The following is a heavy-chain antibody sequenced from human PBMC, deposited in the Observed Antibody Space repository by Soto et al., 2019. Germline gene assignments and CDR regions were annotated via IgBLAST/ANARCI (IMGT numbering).Heavy chain of an antibody. Sequence: SETLSLTCTVSGGPVSSGSYYWSWIRQPPGKGLEWIGYIYNSGSTNYNPSLKSRVTISVDTSKNQFSLKLSSVTAADTAVYYCARELVSGDYYDSSGYYSYYYGMDVWGQGTTVTVSS. V-gene: IGHV4-61*01. CDR3: ARELVSGDYYDSSGYYSYYYGMDV. CDR2: IYNSGST. CDR1: GGPVSSGSYY. D-gene: IGHD3-22*01. J-gene: IGHJ6*02.